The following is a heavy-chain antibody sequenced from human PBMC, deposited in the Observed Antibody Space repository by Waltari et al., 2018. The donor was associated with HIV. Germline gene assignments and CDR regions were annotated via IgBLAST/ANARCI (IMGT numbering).Heavy chain of an antibody. Sequence: QVQLVQSGAEVKKPGSSVKVSCKASGGTFSSYAIRWVRQAPGQGLEWMGGSMPCFGTANSAKKFQGRFTIPASESTSTAYRELSSLRSEDTAVYYCARRYSYGLENWFDPWGQGTLVTVSS. J-gene: IGHJ5*02. CDR2: SMPCFGTA. D-gene: IGHD5-18*01. V-gene: IGHV1-69*12. CDR3: ARRYSYGLENWFDP. CDR1: GGTFSSYA.